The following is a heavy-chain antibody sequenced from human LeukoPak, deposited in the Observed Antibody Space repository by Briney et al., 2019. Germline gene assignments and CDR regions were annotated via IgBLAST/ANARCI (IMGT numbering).Heavy chain of an antibody. Sequence: GASVKVSCKVSGYTLTELSMHWVRQAPGKGLEWMGGFDPEDGETIYAQKFRGRVTMTEDTSTDTAYMELSSLRSEDTAVYYCATQAVAGMHYGMDVWGQGTTVTVSS. CDR3: ATQAVAGMHYGMDV. J-gene: IGHJ6*02. CDR2: FDPEDGET. CDR1: GYTLTELS. V-gene: IGHV1-24*01. D-gene: IGHD6-19*01.